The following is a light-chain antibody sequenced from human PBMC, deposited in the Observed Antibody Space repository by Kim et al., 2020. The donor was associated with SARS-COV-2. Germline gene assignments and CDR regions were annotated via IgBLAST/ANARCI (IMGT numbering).Light chain of an antibody. CDR2: AAS. V-gene: IGKV1-39*01. Sequence: ASVGDRVSITCRASLSISTYLNWYQQTPGKAPKLLIHAASSLQGGAPSRFSGSGSGTSFTLTISRLQPEDSGTYYCQQSYRIPYTFGQGTKLEI. CDR1: LSISTY. CDR3: QQSYRIPYT. J-gene: IGKJ2*01.